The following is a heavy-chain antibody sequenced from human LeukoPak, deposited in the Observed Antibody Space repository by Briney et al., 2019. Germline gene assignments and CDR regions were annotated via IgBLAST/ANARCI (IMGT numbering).Heavy chain of an antibody. CDR3: TRAYYGSRPDY. CDR1: GFTFSDHF. V-gene: IGHV3-72*01. D-gene: IGHD3-10*01. Sequence: GGSLRLSCAASGFTFSDHFMDWVRQAPGKGLEWVGRSRNTANGYTTEYAASVKGRFTISRDDSNNSLYLHMNSLKTEDTAVYYCTRAYYGSRPDYWGQGTLVTVSS. J-gene: IGHJ4*02. CDR2: SRNTANGYTT.